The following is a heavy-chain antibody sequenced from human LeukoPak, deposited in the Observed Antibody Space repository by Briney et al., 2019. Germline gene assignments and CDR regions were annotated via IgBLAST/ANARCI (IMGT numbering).Heavy chain of an antibody. V-gene: IGHV4-59*01. Sequence: SETLSLTCTVSGGSISSYYWSWIRQPPGKGLEWNGYIYYSGSTNYNPSLKSRVTISVDTSKHQFSLKLSSVTAADTAVSYCASLHFLTGSHFDYWGQGTLVTVSS. CDR2: IYYSGST. D-gene: IGHD3/OR15-3a*01. J-gene: IGHJ4*02. CDR3: ASLHFLTGSHFDY. CDR1: GGSISSYY.